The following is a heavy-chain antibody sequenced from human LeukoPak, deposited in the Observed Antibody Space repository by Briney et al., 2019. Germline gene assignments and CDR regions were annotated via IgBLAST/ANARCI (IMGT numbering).Heavy chain of an antibody. V-gene: IGHV3-23*01. CDR2: ISGSGGST. D-gene: IGHD1-26*01. J-gene: IGHJ4*02. CDR1: GFTFSSYA. CDR3: AKARELPTSEFDY. Sequence: SLRLSCAASGFTFSSYAMSWVRQDPGKGLEWVSAISGSGGSTYYADSVKGRFTISRDNSKNTLYLQMNSLRAEDTAVYYCAKARELPTSEFDYWGQGTLVTVSS.